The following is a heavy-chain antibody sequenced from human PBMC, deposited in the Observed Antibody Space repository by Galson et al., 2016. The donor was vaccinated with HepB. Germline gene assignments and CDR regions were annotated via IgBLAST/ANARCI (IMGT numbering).Heavy chain of an antibody. CDR1: GFTFSDYY. CDR2: INRDESST. CDR3: AKGQQLAYCDY. J-gene: IGHJ4*02. V-gene: IGHV3-74*01. D-gene: IGHD6-13*01. Sequence: SLRLSCAASGFTFSDYYMHWVRQAPGKGLVWVSRINRDESSTSYADYVKGRFTISRDNAKNTLYLQMNSLRAEDTAVYYCAKGQQLAYCDYWGQGTLVTVSS.